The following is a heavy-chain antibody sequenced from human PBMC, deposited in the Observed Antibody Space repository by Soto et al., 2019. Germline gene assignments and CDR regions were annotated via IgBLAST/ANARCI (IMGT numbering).Heavy chain of an antibody. CDR2: INHSGST. CDR1: GGSFSGYY. D-gene: IGHD6-19*01. Sequence: XETLSLTCAVYGGSFSGYYWSLIRQPPGKGLEWIGEINHSGSTNYNPSLKSRVTISVDTSKNQFSLKLSSVTAADTAVYYCARGRYSSGWYARGFDYWGQGTLVTVSS. J-gene: IGHJ4*02. V-gene: IGHV4-34*01. CDR3: ARGRYSSGWYARGFDY.